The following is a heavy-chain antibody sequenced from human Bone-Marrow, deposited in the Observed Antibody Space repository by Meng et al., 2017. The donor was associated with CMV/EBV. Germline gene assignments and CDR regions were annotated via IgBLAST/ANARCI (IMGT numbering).Heavy chain of an antibody. D-gene: IGHD3-3*01. Sequence: ASVKVFCKASGGTFSSYTISWVRQAPGQGLEWMGWINPNSGGTNYAQKFQGRVTMTRDTSISTVYMELSRLRSDDTAVYYCARGVGGRNGQVGWLPSHPGYGMDVWGQGTTVTVSS. CDR3: ARGVGGRNGQVGWLPSHPGYGMDV. V-gene: IGHV1-2*02. CDR2: INPNSGGT. CDR1: GGTFSSYT. J-gene: IGHJ6*02.